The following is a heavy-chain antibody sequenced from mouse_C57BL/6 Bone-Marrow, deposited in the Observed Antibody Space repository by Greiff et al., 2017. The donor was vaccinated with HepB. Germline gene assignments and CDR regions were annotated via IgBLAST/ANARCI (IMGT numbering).Heavy chain of an antibody. CDR1: GFNIKDDY. CDR3: TTWDYDEDWYFDV. Sequence: EVKLVESGAELVRPGASVKLSCTASGFNIKDDYMHWVKQRPEQGLEWIGWIDPENGDTEYALKFQGKATITADTSSNTAYLQLSSLTSEDTAVYYCTTWDYDEDWYFDVWGTGTTVTVSS. V-gene: IGHV14-4*01. D-gene: IGHD2-4*01. CDR2: IDPENGDT. J-gene: IGHJ1*03.